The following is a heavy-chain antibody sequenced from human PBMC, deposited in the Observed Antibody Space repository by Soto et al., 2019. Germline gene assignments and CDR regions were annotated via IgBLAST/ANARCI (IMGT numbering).Heavy chain of an antibody. Sequence: QVQLVESGGGVVQPGRSLRLSCAASGFTFSSYGMHWVRQAPGKGLEWVAVIWYDGSNKYYADSVKGRFTISRDNSKNTPYLQMNTLRAEDTAVYYCAREYYYGSGSDYWVQGTLVTVSS. CDR2: IWYDGSNK. V-gene: IGHV3-33*01. CDR1: GFTFSSYG. CDR3: AREYYYGSGSDY. D-gene: IGHD3-10*01. J-gene: IGHJ4*01.